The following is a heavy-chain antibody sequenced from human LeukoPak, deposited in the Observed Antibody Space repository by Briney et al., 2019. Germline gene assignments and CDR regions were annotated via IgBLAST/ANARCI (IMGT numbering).Heavy chain of an antibody. V-gene: IGHV1-46*01. D-gene: IGHD2-2*01. J-gene: IGHJ4*02. CDR1: GYTFTSYY. CDR2: INPSGGST. CDR3: ARDCYEDSTSCQDFDY. Sequence: ASVKVSCKSSGYTFTSYYMHWVRQAPGQGLEWMGIINPSGGSTSYAQKFQGRVTMTRDTSTSTVYMELSSLRSEDTAVYYCARDCYEDSTSCQDFDYWGQGTLVTVSS.